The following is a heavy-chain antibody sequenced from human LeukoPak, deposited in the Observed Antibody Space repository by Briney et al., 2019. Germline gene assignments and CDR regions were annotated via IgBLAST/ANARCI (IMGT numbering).Heavy chain of an antibody. J-gene: IGHJ4*02. D-gene: IGHD3-9*01. Sequence: GASVKVSCKASGCTFTSYGISWVRQAPGQGLEWMGWISAYNGNTNYAQKLQGRVTMTTDTSTSTAYMELRSLRSDDTAVYYCARGSYSLRYFDWPRSALDYWGQGTLVTVSS. V-gene: IGHV1-18*01. CDR3: ARGSYSLRYFDWPRSALDY. CDR2: ISAYNGNT. CDR1: GCTFTSYG.